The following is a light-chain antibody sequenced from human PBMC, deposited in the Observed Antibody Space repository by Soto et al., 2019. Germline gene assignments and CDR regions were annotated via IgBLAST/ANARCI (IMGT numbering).Light chain of an antibody. V-gene: IGKV1-27*01. CDR1: QGISNS. Sequence: DIQMTQSPSSLSAPVGDRVTITCRASQGISNSLAWYQQEPGKVPKLLIYDASTLQSGVSSRFSGSGSGTDFTLTISSLQPEDVATYYCQKYDSAPEAFGQGTKVEIK. CDR2: DAS. CDR3: QKYDSAPEA. J-gene: IGKJ1*01.